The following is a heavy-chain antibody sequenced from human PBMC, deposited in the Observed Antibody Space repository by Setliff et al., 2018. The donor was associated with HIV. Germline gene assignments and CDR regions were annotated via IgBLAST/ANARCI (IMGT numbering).Heavy chain of an antibody. CDR1: GYKFTNYW. Sequence: GESLKISCKGFGYKFTNYWIGWVRQMPGKGLEWMGIIYPGDSDTRYSPSFQGQVTISADKSISTAYLQWSSLKASDTAMYYCARHGYCSGTSCSEYYYYYGMDVWGQGTTVTVSS. J-gene: IGHJ6*02. CDR2: IYPGDSDT. D-gene: IGHD2-2*03. CDR3: ARHGYCSGTSCSEYYYYYGMDV. V-gene: IGHV5-51*01.